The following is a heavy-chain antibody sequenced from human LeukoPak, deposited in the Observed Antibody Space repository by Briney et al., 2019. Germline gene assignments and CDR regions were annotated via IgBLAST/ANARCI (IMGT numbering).Heavy chain of an antibody. D-gene: IGHD5-24*01. V-gene: IGHV1-69*04. CDR1: GGTLSNYP. CDR2: IIPSVGLT. Sequence: SVKVSCKASGGTLSNYPFSWVRQAPGQGLEWMGKIIPSVGLTRYAEKFQGRLTLTGDTSTTTAYMELSSLTSDDTAVYYCARGWIEMPTVYFDYWGQGTLVSVFS. CDR3: ARGWIEMPTVYFDY. J-gene: IGHJ4*02.